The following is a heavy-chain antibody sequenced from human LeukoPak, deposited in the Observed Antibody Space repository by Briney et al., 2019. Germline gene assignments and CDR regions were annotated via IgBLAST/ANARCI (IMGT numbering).Heavy chain of an antibody. V-gene: IGHV1-69*13. D-gene: IGHD5-18*01. CDR3: AKEGDTALVTGYFDL. CDR1: GGTFSSYV. J-gene: IGHJ2*01. CDR2: IIPIFGRA. Sequence: GASVTVSFKSTGGTFSSYVINWVRQPPAQGQDWMGGIIPIFGRAHYAHKFQGRLTITADESTSTVYMELSSLSSEDTAMYYCAKEGDTALVTGYFDLWGRGTLVTVSS.